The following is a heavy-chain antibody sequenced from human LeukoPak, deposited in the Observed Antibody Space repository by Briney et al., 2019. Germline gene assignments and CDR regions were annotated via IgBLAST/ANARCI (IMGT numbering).Heavy chain of an antibody. CDR1: GFSDRSNY. CDR2: IYSGGST. D-gene: IGHD3-10*02. CDR3: AELGITMIGGV. V-gene: IGHV3-66*01. Sequence: PGGSLRLSCAVSGFSDRSNYMSWVRQAPGKGLEWVSVIYSGGSTYYADSVKGRFTISRDNSKNTLYLQMNSLRAEDTAVYYCAELGITMIGGVWGKGTTVTISS. J-gene: IGHJ6*04.